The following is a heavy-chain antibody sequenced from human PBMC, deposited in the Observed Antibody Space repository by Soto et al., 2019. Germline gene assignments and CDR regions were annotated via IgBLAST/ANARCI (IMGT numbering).Heavy chain of an antibody. D-gene: IGHD2-2*01. CDR3: AKDRLDVVVPAAIGY. CDR1: GFTFSSYA. J-gene: IGHJ4*02. CDR2: ISGSGGST. V-gene: IGHV3-23*01. Sequence: GGSLRLSCAASGFTFSSYAMSWVRQAPGKGLEWVSAISGSGGSTYYADSVKGRFTISRDNSKNTLYLQMNSLRAEDTAVYYCAKDRLDVVVPAAIGYWGQGTLVTVSS.